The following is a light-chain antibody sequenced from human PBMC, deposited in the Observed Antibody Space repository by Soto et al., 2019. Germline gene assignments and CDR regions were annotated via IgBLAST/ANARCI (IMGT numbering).Light chain of an antibody. CDR2: DVS. J-gene: IGKJ3*01. Sequence: DIVLTQSPATLSLSPGERATLSCRASQNVYSYVAWYRQRIGQAPRLLIYDVSNRATDIPARFSGSGSGTDFTLTISSLEPEDFATYYCQQLNSYPLTVGPGTNVDIK. V-gene: IGKV3-11*01. CDR1: QNVYSY. CDR3: QQLNSYPLT.